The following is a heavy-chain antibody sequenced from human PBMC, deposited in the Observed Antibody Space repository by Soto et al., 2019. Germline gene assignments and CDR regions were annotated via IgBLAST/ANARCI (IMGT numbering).Heavy chain of an antibody. Sequence: GGSVNVSCLATGCTFTSYDMNWVRQATGQGLAWMGWMNPNSGNTGYAQKFQGRVTMTRNTSISTAYMELSSLRSEDTAVYYCAREPDIAADAQNDYWGQGTLVTVSS. V-gene: IGHV1-8*01. J-gene: IGHJ4*02. CDR1: GCTFTSYD. CDR3: AREPDIAADAQNDY. D-gene: IGHD6-13*01. CDR2: MNPNSGNT.